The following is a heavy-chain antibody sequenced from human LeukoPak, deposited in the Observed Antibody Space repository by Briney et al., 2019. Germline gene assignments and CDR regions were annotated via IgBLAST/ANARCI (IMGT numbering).Heavy chain of an antibody. J-gene: IGHJ4*02. V-gene: IGHV1-69*05. D-gene: IGHD5-18*01. CDR1: GGTFSSYA. CDR2: IIPIFGTA. CDR3: ARASSYGSGPDY. Sequence: SVKVSCKASGGTFSSYAISWVRQAPGQGLEWVGGIIPIFGTANYAQKFQGRVTITTDESTSTAYMELSSLRSEDTAVYYCARASSYGSGPDYWGQGTLVTVSS.